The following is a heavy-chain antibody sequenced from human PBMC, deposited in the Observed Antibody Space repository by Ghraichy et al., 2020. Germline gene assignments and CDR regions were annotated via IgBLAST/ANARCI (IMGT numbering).Heavy chain of an antibody. CDR2: IYYSGST. CDR1: GGSISSGGYY. CDR3: ARVGAAAGAYWFDP. J-gene: IGHJ5*02. D-gene: IGHD6-13*01. V-gene: IGHV4-31*03. Sequence: SETLSLTCTVSGGSISSGGYYWSWIRQHPGKGLEWIGYIYYSGSTYYNPSLKSRVTISVDTSKNQFSLKLSSVTAADTAVYYCARVGAAAGAYWFDPWGQGTLVTVSS.